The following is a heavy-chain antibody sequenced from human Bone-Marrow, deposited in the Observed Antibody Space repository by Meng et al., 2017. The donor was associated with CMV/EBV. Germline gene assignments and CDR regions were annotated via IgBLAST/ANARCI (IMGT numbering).Heavy chain of an antibody. D-gene: IGHD1-1*01. CDR1: GYSFDIYW. CDR2: IYPGDSTT. Sequence: GGSLRLSCKASGYSFDIYWIGWVRQVPGKGLEWMGIIYPGDSTTKYSPSFQGQVTISADKSITTAYLQWNTLKASDSAMYYCASGIGSGTWARGTLVTVSS. CDR3: ASGIGSGT. V-gene: IGHV5-51*06. J-gene: IGHJ5*02.